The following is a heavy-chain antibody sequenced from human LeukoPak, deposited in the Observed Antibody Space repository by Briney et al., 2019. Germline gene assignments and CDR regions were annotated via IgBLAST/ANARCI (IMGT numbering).Heavy chain of an antibody. CDR3: ARDYDILTGYPPGDY. D-gene: IGHD3-9*01. CDR1: GYSFTSSG. V-gene: IGHV1-18*01. J-gene: IGHJ4*02. Sequence: APVKVSCKASGYSFTSSGISWVRQAPGQGLEWMGWISAYKGNTNYAQTFQGRVTMTTDTSKSTAYMELRSLRSDDTAVYYCARDYDILTGYPPGDYWGRGTLVTVSS. CDR2: ISAYKGNT.